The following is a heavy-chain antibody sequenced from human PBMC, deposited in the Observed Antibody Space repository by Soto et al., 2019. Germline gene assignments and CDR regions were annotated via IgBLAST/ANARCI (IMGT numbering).Heavy chain of an antibody. CDR2: ISYSGST. CDR1: DASISSYY. V-gene: IGHV4-59*12. J-gene: IGHJ4*02. D-gene: IGHD3-9*01. Sequence: SETLSLTCTVSDASISSYYWTWIRQPPGKGLEWIGDISYSGSTKYNPSLKSRVTISVDTSKNQFSLNLTSVTAADTAVYYCARVRRLTGYIGGTHHFDYWGQGTQVTVSS. CDR3: ARVRRLTGYIGGTHHFDY.